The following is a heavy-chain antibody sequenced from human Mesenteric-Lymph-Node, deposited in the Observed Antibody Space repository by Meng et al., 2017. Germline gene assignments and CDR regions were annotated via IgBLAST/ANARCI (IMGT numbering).Heavy chain of an antibody. J-gene: IGHJ4*02. CDR2: IYYSGST. CDR3: ARVSSGWDYFDY. Sequence: QWHLQEADPGLLQPSQPSSLTCTVCGGSVSSGGYYWTWIRQHPGKGLEWFGHIYYSGSTFYTPSLKRRVIISIDTSKNQFSLNLRSVTAADTAVYYCARVSSGWDYFDYWGQGTLVTVSS. V-gene: IGHV4-31*03. D-gene: IGHD6-19*01. CDR1: GGSVSSGGYY.